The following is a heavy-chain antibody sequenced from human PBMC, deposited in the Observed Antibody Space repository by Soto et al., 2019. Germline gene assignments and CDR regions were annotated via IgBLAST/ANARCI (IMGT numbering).Heavy chain of an antibody. V-gene: IGHV3-15*01. CDR2: IKSKTDGGTT. Sequence: LRLSCAASGFTFSNAWMSWVRQAPGKGLEWVGRIKSKTDGGTTDYAAPVKGRFTISRDDSKNTLYLQMNSLKTEDTAVYYCTTGWIQLPAYYYYYGMDVWGQGTTVTVS. D-gene: IGHD5-18*01. CDR1: GFTFSNAW. CDR3: TTGWIQLPAYYYYYGMDV. J-gene: IGHJ6*02.